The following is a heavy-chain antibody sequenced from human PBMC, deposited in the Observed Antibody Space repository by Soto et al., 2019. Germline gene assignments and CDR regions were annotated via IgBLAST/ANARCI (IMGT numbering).Heavy chain of an antibody. J-gene: IGHJ4*02. D-gene: IGHD1-26*01. V-gene: IGHV3-30*04. CDR3: AREGSGTYYFDC. CDR2: LSYEGSNK. CDR1: GFSFSTYA. Sequence: QVQLVESGGGVVQPGRSLRLSCAASGFSFSTYAMHWVRQAPGKGLEWVAVLSYEGSNKYYADSVKGRFTISRDNSKSTLYLQMNSLRTEYTALYYCAREGSGTYYFDCWGQGTLVTVSS.